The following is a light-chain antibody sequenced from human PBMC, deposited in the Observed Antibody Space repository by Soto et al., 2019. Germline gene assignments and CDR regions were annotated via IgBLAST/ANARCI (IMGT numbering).Light chain of an antibody. J-gene: IGKJ1*01. CDR3: QQYYSFPWT. CDR1: QGISSY. CDR2: AAS. Sequence: IQLTQSPSSLSASVGDRVTITCRASQGISSYLAWYQQKPGKAPELLIYAASTLQSGVPSRFSGSGSGTDFTLTISCLQSEDFATYYCQQYYSFPWTVGQGTKGDIK. V-gene: IGKV1-9*01.